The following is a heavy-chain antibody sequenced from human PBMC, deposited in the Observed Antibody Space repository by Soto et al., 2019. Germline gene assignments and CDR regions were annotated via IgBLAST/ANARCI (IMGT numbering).Heavy chain of an antibody. V-gene: IGHV4-39*01. CDR1: GGSISSGEYY. CDR3: ARHFVAVVIKGWGY. CDR2: IYYNGNA. J-gene: IGHJ4*02. Sequence: PSETLSLTCTVSGGSISSGEYYWSWIRQPPGKGLEWIGYIYYNGNAYYNPSLRSRVSMSVDTSKNQFSLKLISVTAADTAVYYCARHFVAVVIKGWGYWGQGKLVTAPQ. D-gene: IGHD3-10*01.